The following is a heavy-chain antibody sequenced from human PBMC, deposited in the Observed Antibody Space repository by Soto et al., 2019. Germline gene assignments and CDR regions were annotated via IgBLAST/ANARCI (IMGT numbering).Heavy chain of an antibody. V-gene: IGHV5-51*01. J-gene: IGHJ3*02. CDR3: ARFTPSTYDSSGYWGDAFDI. D-gene: IGHD3-22*01. CDR2: IYPGDSDT. Sequence: GESLKISCKGSVYSFTSYWIGWVRQMPGKGLEWMGIIYPGDSDTRYSPSFQGQVTISADKSISTAYLQWSSLKASDTAMYYCARFTPSTYDSSGYWGDAFDIWGQGTMVTVSS. CDR1: VYSFTSYW.